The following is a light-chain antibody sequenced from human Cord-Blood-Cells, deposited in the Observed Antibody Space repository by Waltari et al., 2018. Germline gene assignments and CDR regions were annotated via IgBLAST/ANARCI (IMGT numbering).Light chain of an antibody. CDR2: EVS. Sequence: QSALPQPAPVSGSSGRSLTLSCSGTNRYVGGYNYVSWYQQHPGKSHKLMIYEVSNRPSGVSNRFSGSKSGNTASLTISGLQAEDEADYYCSSYTSSSTYVFGTGTKVTVL. CDR1: NRYVGGYNY. V-gene: IGLV2-14*01. CDR3: SSYTSSSTYV. J-gene: IGLJ1*01.